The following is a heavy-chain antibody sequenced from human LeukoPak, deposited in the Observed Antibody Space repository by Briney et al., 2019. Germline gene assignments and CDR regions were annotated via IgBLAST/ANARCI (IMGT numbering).Heavy chain of an antibody. CDR3: ARESDRYCFSTSCPNWYDP. J-gene: IGHJ5*02. D-gene: IGHD2-2*01. Sequence: SETLSLTCTVSGGSISSSTYYWGWIRQPPRKGLEWIGSLYYSGSTYYNPSLKSRVTISVDTSKNQFSLKLSSVTAADTAVYYCARESDRYCFSTSCPNWYDPWGQGTLVTVSS. CDR1: GGSISSSTYY. CDR2: LYYSGST. V-gene: IGHV4-39*07.